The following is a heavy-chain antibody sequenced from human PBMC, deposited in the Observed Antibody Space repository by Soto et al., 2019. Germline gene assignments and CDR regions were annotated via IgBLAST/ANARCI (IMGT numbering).Heavy chain of an antibody. Sequence: VQLLESGGGLVQPGGSLRLSCAASGITISNYPMSWLRQAPGKGLDWVSGISGSGDRTYYADSAKGRFTISKDISWNSLPRQLDSLGVEDTAVYFCGKDDGGYPSTAPHWGQGTLVTVSS. CDR3: GKDDGGYPSTAPH. CDR1: GITISNYP. J-gene: IGHJ1*01. CDR2: ISGSGDRT. D-gene: IGHD3-22*01. V-gene: IGHV3-23*01.